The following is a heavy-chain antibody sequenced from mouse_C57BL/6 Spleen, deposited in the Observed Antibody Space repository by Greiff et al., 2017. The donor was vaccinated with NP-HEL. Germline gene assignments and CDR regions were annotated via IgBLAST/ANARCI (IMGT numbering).Heavy chain of an antibody. CDR3: ARQGVYYGIFDY. J-gene: IGHJ2*01. V-gene: IGHV5-12*01. CDR2: ISNGGGST. D-gene: IGHD2-1*01. Sequence: DVKLVESGGGLVQPGGSLKLSCAASGFTFSDYYMYWVRQTPEQRLEWVAYISNGGGSTYYPDTVKGRFTISRDNAKNTLYLQMRRLKSEDTAMYYCARQGVYYGIFDYWGQGTTLTGPS. CDR1: GFTFSDYY.